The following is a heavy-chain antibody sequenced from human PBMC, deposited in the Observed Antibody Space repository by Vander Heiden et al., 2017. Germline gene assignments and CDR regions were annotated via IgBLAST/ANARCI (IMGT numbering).Heavy chain of an antibody. Sequence: QVQLQESGPGLGKPSETLSLTCTVPGGSISSYYWSWIRQPAGKGLEWIGRFFTSGSTNYNPSLKSRVTMSVDTSKNQFSLKLSSVTAADTAVYYCARVSALTTYFDYWGQGTLVTVSS. D-gene: IGHD3-22*01. J-gene: IGHJ4*02. CDR3: ARVSALTTYFDY. V-gene: IGHV4-4*07. CDR1: GGSISSYY. CDR2: FFTSGST.